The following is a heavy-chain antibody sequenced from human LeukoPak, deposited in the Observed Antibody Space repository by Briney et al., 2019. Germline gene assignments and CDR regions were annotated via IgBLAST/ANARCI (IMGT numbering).Heavy chain of an antibody. CDR3: ARAEQYSYGPHGAFDV. CDR1: GFNFSNYV. D-gene: IGHD5-18*01. CDR2: ISSNGGST. J-gene: IGHJ3*01. V-gene: IGHV3-64*01. Sequence: PGGSLRLSCAASGFNFSNYVMHRVRQAPGKELEYVSIISSNGGSTTYANFVKGRFTISRDNSKNTLYLQMGSLRAEDMAVYYCARAEQYSYGPHGAFDVWGQGTMITVSS.